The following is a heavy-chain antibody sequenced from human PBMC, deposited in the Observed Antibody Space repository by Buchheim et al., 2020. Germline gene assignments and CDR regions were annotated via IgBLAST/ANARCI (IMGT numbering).Heavy chain of an antibody. J-gene: IGHJ5*02. CDR1: GGSISSYY. CDR2: IYYSGST. Sequence: QVQLQESGPGLVKPSETLSLTCTVSGGSISSYYWSWIRPPPGKGLEWIGYIYYSGSTNYNPSLKSRVTISVDTSKNQFSLKLSSVTAADTAVYYCARSPRRAVATNWFDPWGQGTL. D-gene: IGHD6-19*01. CDR3: ARSPRRAVATNWFDP. V-gene: IGHV4-59*01.